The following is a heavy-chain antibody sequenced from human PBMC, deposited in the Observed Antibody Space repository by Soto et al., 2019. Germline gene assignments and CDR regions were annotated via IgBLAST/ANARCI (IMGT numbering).Heavy chain of an antibody. V-gene: IGHV1-69*04. CDR3: AREDFDGNALDY. CDR2: ITPILDIA. Sequence: SVKVSCKASGGTFSSYTISWVRQAPGQGLEWMGRITPILDIANYAQGFQGKVTFTADKSTSTAYMELSSLRSEDTAVYYCAREDFDGNALDYWGQGTLVTVSS. J-gene: IGHJ4*02. CDR1: GGTFSSYT. D-gene: IGHD2-15*01.